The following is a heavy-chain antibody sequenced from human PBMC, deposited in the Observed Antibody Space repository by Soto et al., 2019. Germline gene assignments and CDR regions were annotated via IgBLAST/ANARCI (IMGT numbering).Heavy chain of an antibody. D-gene: IGHD3-16*01. J-gene: IGHJ6*03. CDR3: AKGPLRWGHV. CDR2: INAGNGNT. Sequence: SVEVSCKASGYTFNSYALHWVRQAPGQRLEWMGWINAGNGNTKYSQKFQGRVTITRDTSASTAYMELSSLRSEDTAVYYWAKGPLRWGHVWGKGPTVTASS. V-gene: IGHV1-3*01. CDR1: GYTFNSYA.